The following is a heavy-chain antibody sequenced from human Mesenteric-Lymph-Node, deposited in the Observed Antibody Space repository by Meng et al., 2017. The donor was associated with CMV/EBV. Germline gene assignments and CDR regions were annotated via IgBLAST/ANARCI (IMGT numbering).Heavy chain of an antibody. V-gene: IGHV3-21*01. CDR2: ISSSSSYI. J-gene: IGHJ3*02. CDR1: GFTFSSYS. D-gene: IGHD2-2*02. CDR3: ARDPQLLYDNHAFDI. Sequence: GESLKISCAASGFTFSSYSMNWVRQAPGKGLEWVSSISSSSSYIYYADSVKGRFTISRDNAKNSLYLQMNSLRAEDTAVYYCARDPQLLYDNHAFDIWGQGTMVTVSS.